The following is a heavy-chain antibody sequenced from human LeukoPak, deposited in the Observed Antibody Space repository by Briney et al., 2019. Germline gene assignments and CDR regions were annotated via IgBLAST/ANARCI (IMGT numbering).Heavy chain of an antibody. V-gene: IGHV3-23*01. J-gene: IGHJ5*02. CDR1: GFTFSSYA. CDR2: ISGSGGST. CDR3: AKAYPIFGVRRGFDP. D-gene: IGHD3-3*01. Sequence: GGSLRLSCAASGFTFSSYAMSWVRQAPGKGLEWVSAISGSGGSTFYADSVKGRFTISRDNSKNTLYLQMNSLRAEDTAVYYCAKAYPIFGVRRGFDPWGQGTLVTVSS.